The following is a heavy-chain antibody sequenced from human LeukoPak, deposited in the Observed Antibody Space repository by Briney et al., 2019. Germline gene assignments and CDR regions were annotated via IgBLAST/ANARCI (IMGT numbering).Heavy chain of an antibody. D-gene: IGHD6-13*01. CDR1: GYSFSGYG. V-gene: IGHV1-18*01. CDR2: ISTYSGNT. CDR3: ARVGAAPGHFDY. J-gene: IGHJ4*02. Sequence: ASVKVSCKASGYSFSGYGISWVRQAPGQGLEWIGWISTYSGNTNYAHNLQGRITVTTETSTSTAYMELRSLRSDDTAVYYCARVGAAPGHFDYWGQGTQLTVSS.